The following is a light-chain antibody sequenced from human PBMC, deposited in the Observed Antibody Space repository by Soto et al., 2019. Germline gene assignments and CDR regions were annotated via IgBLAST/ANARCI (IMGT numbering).Light chain of an antibody. J-gene: IGKJ5*01. V-gene: IGKV3-15*01. Sequence: EMVVTQSPATLSVSPGERVTLSCRTSQDVSSKLAWYQQKPGQPPSLLIYGASTRATGMPARFSGSGSGTEFTLTISSLQSEDFAVYYCQQYHKWPPITFGQGTRLEI. CDR1: QDVSSK. CDR2: GAS. CDR3: QQYHKWPPIT.